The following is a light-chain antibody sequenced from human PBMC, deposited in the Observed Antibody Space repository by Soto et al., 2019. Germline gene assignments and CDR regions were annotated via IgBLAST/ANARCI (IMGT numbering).Light chain of an antibody. CDR3: QQYAISWT. CDR2: GAS. CDR1: QSVSSSY. J-gene: IGKJ1*01. V-gene: IGKV3-20*01. Sequence: EIVLTQSPGTLSLSPGERATLSCRASQSVSSSYLAWYQQKPGQAPRLLIYGASSRATGIPDRFSGSGSETDFTLTISRLEPEDFAVYYCQQYAISWTFGQGTKVEIK.